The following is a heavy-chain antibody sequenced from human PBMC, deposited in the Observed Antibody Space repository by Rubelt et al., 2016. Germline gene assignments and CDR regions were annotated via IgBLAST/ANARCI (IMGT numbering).Heavy chain of an antibody. D-gene: IGHD6-6*01. J-gene: IGHJ4*02. V-gene: IGHV3-21*01. CDR2: ISSRSSFI. Sequence: EVQLVESGGDLVQPGGSLRLSCAASGFTFSSYTMNWVRQAPGKGLEWVSSISSRSSFIYYADSVKGRFTISRDDAKNLLYLQMNSLRAEDTAVYYCARAYSSSSPFDYWGQGTLVTVSS. CDR3: ARAYSSSSPFDY. CDR1: GFTFSSYT.